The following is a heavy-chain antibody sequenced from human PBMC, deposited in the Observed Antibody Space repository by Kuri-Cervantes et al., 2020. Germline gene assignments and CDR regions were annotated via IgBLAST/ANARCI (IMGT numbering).Heavy chain of an antibody. CDR2: INHSGSN. CDR3: ARAVDTARYYYYMDV. Sequence: GSLRLSCAVYGGSFSGYYWSWIRQPPGKGLEWIAEINHSGSNNYNPSLKSRVTISVDTFKNQFSLMLSSVTAADTAMYYCARAVDTARYYYYMDVWGRGTTVTVSS. D-gene: IGHD5-18*01. V-gene: IGHV4-34*01. CDR1: GGSFSGYY. J-gene: IGHJ6*03.